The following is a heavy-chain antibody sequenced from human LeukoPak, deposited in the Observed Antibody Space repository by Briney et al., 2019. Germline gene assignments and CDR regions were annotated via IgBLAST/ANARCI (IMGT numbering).Heavy chain of an antibody. D-gene: IGHD5-12*01. CDR3: ARPLMSLHSGYDR. CDR2: IYYGGST. CDR1: GGSISSGDYY. V-gene: IGHV4-30-4*08. J-gene: IGHJ4*02. Sequence: PSETLSLTCTVSGGSISSGDYYWSWIRQPPGKGLEWIGYIYYGGSTYYNPSLKSRVTISVDTSKNQFSLKLSSVTAADTAVYYCARPLMSLHSGYDRWGQGTLVTVSS.